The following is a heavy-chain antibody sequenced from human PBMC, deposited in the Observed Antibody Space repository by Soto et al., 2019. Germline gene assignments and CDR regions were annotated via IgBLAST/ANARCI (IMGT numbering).Heavy chain of an antibody. CDR1: GFIFSSYA. D-gene: IGHD6-13*01. CDR2: ISGTDGGT. CDR3: AKEMSGYTSSCINY. Sequence: GGSLRLSCAASGFIFSSYAMSWVRQAPGKGLKWVSVISGTDGGTYYGDSVKGRFTISRDNSKNTLYLQMNSLRAEDTAVYYCAKEMSGYTSSCINYWGQGTLVTVSS. J-gene: IGHJ4*02. V-gene: IGHV3-23*01.